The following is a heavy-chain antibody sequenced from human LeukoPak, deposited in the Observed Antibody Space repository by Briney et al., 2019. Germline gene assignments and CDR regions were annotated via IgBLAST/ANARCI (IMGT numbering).Heavy chain of an antibody. V-gene: IGHV3-21*01. J-gene: IGHJ5*02. CDR1: GSTFSYYT. Sequence: GGSLRLSCAASGSTFSYYTMSWVRQAPGKGLEWVSSISSTGSSIYYADSVKGRFTISRDNAKNSLYLQMSSLRVEDTAVYYCARDDVAWNDVHWFDPWGQGTLATVSS. D-gene: IGHD1-1*01. CDR3: ARDDVAWNDVHWFDP. CDR2: ISSTGSSI.